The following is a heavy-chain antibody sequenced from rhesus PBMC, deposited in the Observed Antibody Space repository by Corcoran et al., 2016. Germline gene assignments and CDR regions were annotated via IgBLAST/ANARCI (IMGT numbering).Heavy chain of an antibody. CDR3: VRVNSSWYAFDF. V-gene: IGHV4-106*01. D-gene: IGHD6-13*01. CDR2: IYGSGGGT. J-gene: IGHJ3*01. Sequence: QVQLQESGPGLVKPSETLSLTCAVSGGSISDDYYWSWIRQPPGKGLEWIGYIYGSGGGTNYNPSLKNRVTISIDTSKNQFSLKLSSVTAADTAVYYCVRVNSSWYAFDFWGQGLRVTVSS. CDR1: GGSISDDYY.